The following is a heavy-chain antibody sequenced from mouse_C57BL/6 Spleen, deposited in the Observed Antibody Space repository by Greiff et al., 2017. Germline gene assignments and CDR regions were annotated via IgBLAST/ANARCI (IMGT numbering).Heavy chain of an antibody. CDR2: IYPGSGST. CDR1: GYTFTSYW. Sequence: QVQLQQPGAELVKPGASVKMSCKASGYTFTSYWITWVKQRPGQGLEWIGDIYPGSGSTNYNEKFKSKATLTVDTSSSTAYMQLSSLTSEDSAVYYCARFIDYYYGSSSFDYWGQGTTLTVSS. J-gene: IGHJ2*01. V-gene: IGHV1-55*01. D-gene: IGHD1-1*01. CDR3: ARFIDYYYGSSSFDY.